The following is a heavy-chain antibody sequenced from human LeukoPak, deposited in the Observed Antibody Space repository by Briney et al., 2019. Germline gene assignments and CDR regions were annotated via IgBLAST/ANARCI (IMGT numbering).Heavy chain of an antibody. J-gene: IGHJ3*02. V-gene: IGHV1-24*01. CDR2: FDPEDGET. Sequence: ASVKLSCKVSGYTLTELSMHWVRQAPGKGLEWMGGFDPEDGETIYAQKFQGRVTMTEDISTDTAYMELSSLRSEDTAVYYCAPVYASGAFDIWGQGTMVTVSS. D-gene: IGHD3-16*01. CDR3: APVYASGAFDI. CDR1: GYTLTELS.